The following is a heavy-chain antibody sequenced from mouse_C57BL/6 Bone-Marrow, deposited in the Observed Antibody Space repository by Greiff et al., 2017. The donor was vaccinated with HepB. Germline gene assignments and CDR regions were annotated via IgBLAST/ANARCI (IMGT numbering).Heavy chain of an antibody. CDR1: GYTFTSYW. Sequence: QVQLQQPGAELVRPGSSVKLSCKASGYTFTSYWMDWVKQRPGQGLEWIGNIYPSDSETHYNQKFKDKATLTVDKSSSTAYMQVSSLTSEDSAVYYCAVYYPDCWYFDVWGTGTTVTVSS. V-gene: IGHV1-61*01. CDR2: IYPSDSET. CDR3: AVYYPDCWYFDV. D-gene: IGHD1-1*01. J-gene: IGHJ1*03.